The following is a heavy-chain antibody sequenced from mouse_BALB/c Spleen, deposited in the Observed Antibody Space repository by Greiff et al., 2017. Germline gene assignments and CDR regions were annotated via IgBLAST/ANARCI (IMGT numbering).Heavy chain of an antibody. D-gene: IGHD1-1*01. Sequence: VMLVESGPGLVQPSQSLSITCTVSGFSLTSYGVHWVRQSPGKGLEWLGVIWSGGSTDYNAALISRLSISKDNSKSQVFFKMNSLQANDTAIYCCARNSVLLRYYFDYWGQGTTLTVSS. CDR3: ARNSVLLRYYFDY. CDR1: GFSLTSYG. CDR2: IWSGGST. V-gene: IGHV2-2*02. J-gene: IGHJ2*01.